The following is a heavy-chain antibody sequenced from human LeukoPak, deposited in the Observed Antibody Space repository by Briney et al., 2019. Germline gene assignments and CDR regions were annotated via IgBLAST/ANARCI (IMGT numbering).Heavy chain of an antibody. V-gene: IGHV1-2*02. D-gene: IGHD1-7*01. CDR3: ARELELRHFDY. CDR1: GYTFTCYY. J-gene: IGHJ4*02. Sequence: ASVKVSCKASGYTFTCYYMHWVRQAPGQGLEWMGWINPNSGGTNYAQRFQGRVTMTRDTSISTACMELSRLRSDDTAVYYCARELELRHFDYWGQGTLVTVSS. CDR2: INPNSGGT.